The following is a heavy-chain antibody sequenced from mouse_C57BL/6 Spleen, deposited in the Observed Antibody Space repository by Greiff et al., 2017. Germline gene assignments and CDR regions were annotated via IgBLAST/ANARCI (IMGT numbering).Heavy chain of an antibody. J-gene: IGHJ3*01. CDR3: ARPGGSSRFAY. CDR1: GFTFSDYG. V-gene: IGHV5-17*01. Sequence: EVMLVESGGGLVKPGGSLKLSCAASGFTFSDYGMHWVRQAPEKGLEWVAYISSGSSTIYYADTVKGRFTISRDNAKNTLFLQMTSLRSEDTAMYYCARPGGSSRFAYWGQGTLVTVSA. D-gene: IGHD1-1*01. CDR2: ISSGSSTI.